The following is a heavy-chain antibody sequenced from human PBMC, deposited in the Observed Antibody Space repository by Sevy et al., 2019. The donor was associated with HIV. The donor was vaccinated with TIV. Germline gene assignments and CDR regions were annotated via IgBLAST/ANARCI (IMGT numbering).Heavy chain of an antibody. CDR1: GFTLSSNH. V-gene: IGHV3-33*01. J-gene: IGHJ4*02. D-gene: IGHD3-16*01. CDR3: VRDNLGFDY. CDR2: IWYDGSNR. Sequence: GGSLRLSCAASGFTLSSNHMHWVRQAPGKGLEWVAAIWYDGSNRYYADAVKGRFTISRDNSENTLHLQMNSLTAEDTAVYYCVRDNLGFDYWGQGTQVTVSS.